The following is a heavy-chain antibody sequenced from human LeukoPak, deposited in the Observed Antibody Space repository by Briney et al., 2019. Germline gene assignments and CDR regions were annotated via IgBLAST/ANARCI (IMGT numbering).Heavy chain of an antibody. Sequence: PSETLSLTCTVSGGSISSYYWSWLRQPPGKGLDWIGYIYYSGSTNYNPSLKSRVTISVDTSKNQFSLKLSSVTAADTAVYYCARARPAYYYYGMDVWGQGTTVTVSS. V-gene: IGHV4-59*01. J-gene: IGHJ6*02. CDR3: ARARPAYYYYGMDV. CDR2: IYYSGST. CDR1: GGSISSYY.